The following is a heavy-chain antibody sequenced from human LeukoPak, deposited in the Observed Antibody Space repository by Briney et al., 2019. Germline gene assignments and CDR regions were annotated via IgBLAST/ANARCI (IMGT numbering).Heavy chain of an antibody. J-gene: IGHJ6*02. Sequence: PGGSLRLSCAASGFTFSSYSMSWVRQAPGKGLEWVSAISGSGGSTYSADSVKGRFTISRDNSKNTLYLQMNSLRAEDTAVYYCAKVPAAMFAYYYGMDVWGQGTTVTVSS. CDR2: ISGSGGST. D-gene: IGHD2-2*01. CDR3: AKVPAAMFAYYYGMDV. V-gene: IGHV3-23*01. CDR1: GFTFSSYS.